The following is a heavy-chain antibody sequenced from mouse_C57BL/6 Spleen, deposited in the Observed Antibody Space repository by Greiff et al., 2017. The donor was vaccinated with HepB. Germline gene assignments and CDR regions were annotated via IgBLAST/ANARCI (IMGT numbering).Heavy chain of an antibody. V-gene: IGHV5-6*01. CDR2: ISSGGSYT. Sequence: EVKLMESGGDLVKPGGSLKLSCAASGFTFSSYGMSWVRQTPDKRLEWVATISSGGSYTYYPDSVKGRFTISRDNAKNTLYLQMSSLKSEDTAMYYCARHFYYYGSSYDWYFDVWGTGTTVTVSS. CDR1: GFTFSSYG. J-gene: IGHJ1*03. D-gene: IGHD1-1*01. CDR3: ARHFYYYGSSYDWYFDV.